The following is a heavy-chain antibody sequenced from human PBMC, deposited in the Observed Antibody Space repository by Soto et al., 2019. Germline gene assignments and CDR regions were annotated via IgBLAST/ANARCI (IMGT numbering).Heavy chain of an antibody. CDR3: ASDPAVHGF. V-gene: IGHV1-3*04. CDR1: GYTFSTYG. D-gene: IGHD6-13*01. Sequence: GASVKVSCKASGYTFSTYGIHWVRQAPGQRLEWMGWFNTGNGDTKYSQKFQGRVTLTGDTSASTAYMELSSLRSEDTAVYYCASDPAVHGFWGQGTLVTVSS. J-gene: IGHJ4*02. CDR2: FNTGNGDT.